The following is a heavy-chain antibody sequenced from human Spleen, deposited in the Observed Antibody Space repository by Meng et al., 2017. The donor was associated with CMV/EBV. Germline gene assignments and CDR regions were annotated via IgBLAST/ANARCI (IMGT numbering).Heavy chain of an antibody. CDR2: MNPNSGGT. V-gene: IGHV1-2*02. Sequence: ASVKVSCKASEYTFIGYYMHWVRQAPGQGLEWMGWMNPNSGGTKCAQKFRGRVTVTRDASINTAYMDPTRLRSDDTAVYYCARLGYSYGDDYWGQGTLVTVSS. D-gene: IGHD5-18*01. CDR3: ARLGYSYGDDY. J-gene: IGHJ4*02. CDR1: EYTFIGYY.